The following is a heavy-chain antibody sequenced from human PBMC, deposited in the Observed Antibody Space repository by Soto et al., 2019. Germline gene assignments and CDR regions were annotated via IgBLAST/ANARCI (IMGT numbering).Heavy chain of an antibody. D-gene: IGHD6-13*01. Sequence: GGSLRLSCAASGFTFSSYSMNWVRQAPGKGLEWVSSISSRSSYIYYTDSVKGRFTISRDNAKKSLYLQMNSLRAEDTAVYYCARDISSSWPPDYLDPWGQGTMVTVYS. CDR1: GFTFSSYS. CDR3: ARDISSSWPPDYLDP. V-gene: IGHV3-21*01. J-gene: IGHJ5*02. CDR2: ISSRSSYI.